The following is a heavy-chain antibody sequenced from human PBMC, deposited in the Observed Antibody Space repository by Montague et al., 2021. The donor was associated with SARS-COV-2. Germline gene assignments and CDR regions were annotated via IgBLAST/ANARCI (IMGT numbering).Heavy chain of an antibody. Sequence: TLSLTCTVSGGSISSGSYYWSWIRQPAGKGLEWIGRIYTSGSTNYNPSLKSRVTISVDTSKNQFSLKLSSVTAADTAVYYCARVGVGSMVRGVIPAYYNYGMDIWGQGTTVTV. CDR3: ARVGVGSMVRGVIPAYYNYGMDI. CDR2: IYTSGST. J-gene: IGHJ6*02. D-gene: IGHD3-10*01. V-gene: IGHV4-61*02. CDR1: GGSISSGSYY.